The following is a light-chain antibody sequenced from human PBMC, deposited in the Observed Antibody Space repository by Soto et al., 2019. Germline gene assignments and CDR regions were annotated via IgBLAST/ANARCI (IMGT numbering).Light chain of an antibody. Sequence: EIVLTQSPGTLPLSPGERATLSCRTSHSVTSNYLAWYQQRPGQAPRLLIYGASSRDTGIPDRFSGSGSGTDFTLTISSLEPEDFAMFYCQQYENSPYTFGQGTKLEIK. CDR1: HSVTSNY. J-gene: IGKJ2*01. V-gene: IGKV3-20*01. CDR2: GAS. CDR3: QQYENSPYT.